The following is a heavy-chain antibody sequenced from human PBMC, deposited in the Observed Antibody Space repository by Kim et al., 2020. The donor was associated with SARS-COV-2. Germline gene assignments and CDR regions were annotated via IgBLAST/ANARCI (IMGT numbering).Heavy chain of an antibody. CDR2: ISWNSGSI. Sequence: GGSLRLSCAASGFTFDDYAMHCVRQAPGKGLEWVSGISWNSGSIGYADSVKGRFTISRDNAKNSLYLQMNSLRAEDTALYYCAKEEQWLVSNWFDPWGQGTLVTVSS. CDR3: AKEEQWLVSNWFDP. V-gene: IGHV3-9*01. J-gene: IGHJ5*02. D-gene: IGHD6-19*01. CDR1: GFTFDDYA.